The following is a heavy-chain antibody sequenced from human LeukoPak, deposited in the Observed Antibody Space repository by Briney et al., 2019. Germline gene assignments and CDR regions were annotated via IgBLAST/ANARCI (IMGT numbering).Heavy chain of an antibody. Sequence: ASVKVSCKASGYTFTGYYIHWVRQAPGQGLEWMGWINPNSGGTNYAQKFQGRVTMTRDTSISTAYMELSRLRSDDTAVYYCARDLGSRYCSSTSCYNYNWFDPWGQGTLVTVSS. V-gene: IGHV1-2*02. CDR3: ARDLGSRYCSSTSCYNYNWFDP. D-gene: IGHD2-2*02. J-gene: IGHJ5*02. CDR2: INPNSGGT. CDR1: GYTFTGYY.